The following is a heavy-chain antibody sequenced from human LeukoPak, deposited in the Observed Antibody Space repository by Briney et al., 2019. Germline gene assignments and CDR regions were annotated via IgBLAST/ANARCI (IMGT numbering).Heavy chain of an antibody. CDR1: GFTFKIYT. D-gene: IGHD6-6*01. CDR3: ARDPPQEQLVRSDAFDI. Sequence: QPGGSLRLSCAAFGFTFKIYTINWVRQAPGKGLEWVSGINFSGDNRGDNTYYADSVRGRFSISRDNAKKSLYLQMNSLRAEDTAVYYCARDPPQEQLVRSDAFDIWGQGTMVTVSS. V-gene: IGHV3-23*01. CDR2: INFSGDNRGDNT. J-gene: IGHJ3*02.